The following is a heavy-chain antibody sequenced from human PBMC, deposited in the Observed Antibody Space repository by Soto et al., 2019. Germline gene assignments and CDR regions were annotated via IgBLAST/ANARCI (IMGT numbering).Heavy chain of an antibody. CDR1: GGSIGNYY. J-gene: IGHJ4*02. D-gene: IGHD2-2*01. CDR2: IHNSGST. Sequence: SETLSLTCTVPGGSIGNYYWGWIRQPPGKGLEWVGYIHNSGSTSYNPSLKSRVIISVDTSKSQFSLKLSSVTAADTAVYYCARGRGWAGSNYWGQGTLVTVSS. CDR3: ARGRGWAGSNY. V-gene: IGHV4-59*01.